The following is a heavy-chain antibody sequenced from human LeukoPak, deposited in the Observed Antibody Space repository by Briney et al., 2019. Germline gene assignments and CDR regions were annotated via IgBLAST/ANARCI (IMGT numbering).Heavy chain of an antibody. V-gene: IGHV1-69*13. J-gene: IGHJ6*02. CDR1: GGTFSSYA. D-gene: IGHD5-18*01. Sequence: ASVKVSCKASGGTFSSYAISWVRQAPGQGLEWMGGIIPIFGTANYAQKFQGRVTITADESTSTAYMELSSLRSEDTAVYYCARGGGHSYGLTGDYYYGMDVWGQGTTVTVSS. CDR3: ARGGGHSYGLTGDYYYGMDV. CDR2: IIPIFGTA.